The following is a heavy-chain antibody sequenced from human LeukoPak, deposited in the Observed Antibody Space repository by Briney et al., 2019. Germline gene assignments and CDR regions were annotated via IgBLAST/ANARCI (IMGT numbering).Heavy chain of an antibody. D-gene: IGHD3-10*01. V-gene: IGHV3-23*01. CDR1: TFTFSSYG. J-gene: IGHJ4*02. CDR2: ISGSGGST. Sequence: PGGSLRLSCGASTFTFSSYGMSWVRQAPGKGLEWVSAISGSGGSTYYADSVKGRFPISRDNSKNSLYLQMNSLRAEDTAIYYCAKAASYYESGRAPFDYWGQGTLVTVSS. CDR3: AKAASYYESGRAPFDY.